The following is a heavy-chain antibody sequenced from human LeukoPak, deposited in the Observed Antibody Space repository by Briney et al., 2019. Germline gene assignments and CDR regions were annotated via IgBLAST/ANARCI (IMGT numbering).Heavy chain of an antibody. CDR1: GGSFSGYY. V-gene: IGHV4-34*01. CDR3: ARGSLRYYYDSSGYAYFDY. CDR2: INHSGST. Sequence: SETLSLTCAVYGGSFSGYYWSWIRQPPGKGLEWIGEINHSGSTNYNPSLKSRVTISVDTSKNQFSLKLSSVTAGDTAVYYCARGSLRYYYDSSGYAYFDYWGQGTLVTVSS. D-gene: IGHD3-22*01. J-gene: IGHJ4*02.